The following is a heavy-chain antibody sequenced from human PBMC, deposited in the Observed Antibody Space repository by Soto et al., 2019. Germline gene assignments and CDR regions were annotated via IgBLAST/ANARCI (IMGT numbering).Heavy chain of an antibody. CDR2: ISPDGGRT. J-gene: IGHJ4*02. CDR3: ATRDPGHY. V-gene: IGHV1-46*04. CDR1: GYTFTTYY. Sequence: QVQLVQSGAEVKKPGASVKVSCKASGYTFTTYYMHWVRQAPGQGLEWMGIISPDGGRTRYAQKLQCRVTMTRDTSTSTVYMELSSLRSEDTAVYYCATRDPGHYWGQGTLVTVSS.